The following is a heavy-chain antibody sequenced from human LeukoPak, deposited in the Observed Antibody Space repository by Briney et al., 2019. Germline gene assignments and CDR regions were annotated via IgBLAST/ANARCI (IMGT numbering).Heavy chain of an antibody. CDR2: IVVGSGNT. CDR3: AAIDPSGSYYFDY. Sequence: GASVKVSCKASGFTFTSSAVQWVRQARGQRLEWIGWIVVGSGNTNYAQKFQERVTITRDMSTSTAYMELSSLRSEDTAVYYCAAIDPSGSYYFDYWGQGTLVTVSS. D-gene: IGHD1-26*01. J-gene: IGHJ4*02. V-gene: IGHV1-58*01. CDR1: GFTFTSSA.